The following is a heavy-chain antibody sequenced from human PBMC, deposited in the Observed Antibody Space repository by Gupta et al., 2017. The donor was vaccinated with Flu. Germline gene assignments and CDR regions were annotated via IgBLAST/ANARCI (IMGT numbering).Heavy chain of an antibody. D-gene: IGHD1-26*01. V-gene: IGHV3-21*01. Sequence: VRQAPGKGLDWVSFISSSSSYIYYADSVKGRFTISRDNAKNSLYLQMNNLRAEDTAVYYCARAWEARGYFDYWGQGSLVTVSS. J-gene: IGHJ4*02. CDR2: ISSSSSYI. CDR3: ARAWEARGYFDY.